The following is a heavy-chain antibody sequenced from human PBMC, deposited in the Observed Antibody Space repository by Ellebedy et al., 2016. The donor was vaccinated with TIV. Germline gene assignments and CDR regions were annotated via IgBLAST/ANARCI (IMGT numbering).Heavy chain of an antibody. CDR3: AKPYYYDSSGYFDY. CDR2: ISYDGSNK. V-gene: IGHV3-30*01. J-gene: IGHJ4*02. Sequence: GESLKISCSASGFTFSSYAMHWVRQAPGKGLEWVAVISYDGSNKYYADSVKGRFTISRDNSKNTLYLQMNSLRAEDTAVYYCAKPYYYDSSGYFDYWGQGTLVTVSS. D-gene: IGHD3-22*01. CDR1: GFTFSSYA.